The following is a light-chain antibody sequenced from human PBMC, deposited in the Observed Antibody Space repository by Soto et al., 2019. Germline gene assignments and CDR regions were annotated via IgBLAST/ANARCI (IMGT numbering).Light chain of an antibody. CDR1: SSDVGAFNY. Sequence: QSVLTQPASVSGSPGQSISISCIGTSSDVGAFNYVSWYQHHPGKAPQLIIYDVTSRPSGVSNRFSASKSGNTASLTISGLQAEDEADYYCSSYTXKNTEVFGTGTKVTVL. CDR2: DVT. J-gene: IGLJ1*01. V-gene: IGLV2-14*03. CDR3: SSYTXKNTEV.